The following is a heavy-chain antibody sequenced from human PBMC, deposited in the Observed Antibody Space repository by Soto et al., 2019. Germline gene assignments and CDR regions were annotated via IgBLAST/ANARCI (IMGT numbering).Heavy chain of an antibody. V-gene: IGHV3-48*02. D-gene: IGHD1-1*01. J-gene: IGHJ6*02. CDR3: ARVRRNDASDYYGMDV. CDR1: GFSFSTST. Sequence: GGSLRLSCAASGFSFSTSTMNXVXXXXGKGLEWVSYISSGSTTIYYADSVKGRFTIARDNGKNSLYLQMNSLRDEDTAVYYCARVRRNDASDYYGMDVWGQGTTVTVSS. CDR2: ISSGSTTI.